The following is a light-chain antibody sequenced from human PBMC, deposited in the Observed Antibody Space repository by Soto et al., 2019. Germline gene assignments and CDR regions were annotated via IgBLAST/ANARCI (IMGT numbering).Light chain of an antibody. Sequence: QSALTQPASVSGSPGQSITISCTGTSSDVGSYNLVSWYQQHPGKAPKLMIYEVSKRPSGVSNRFSGSKSGNTASLTISGLPAEEEADYYCCSYAGSSTSFGTGTKLTVL. V-gene: IGLV2-23*02. J-gene: IGLJ1*01. CDR3: CSYAGSSTS. CDR2: EVS. CDR1: SSDVGSYNL.